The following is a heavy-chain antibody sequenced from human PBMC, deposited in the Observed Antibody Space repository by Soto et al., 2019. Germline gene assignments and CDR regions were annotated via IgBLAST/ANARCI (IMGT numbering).Heavy chain of an antibody. Sequence: QVQLVQSGAEVKKPGSSVKVSCKASGGTFSSYAISWVRQAPGHGLEWMGGIIPIFGTANYAQKFQGRVTITADESTRTAYMELSSLRSEDTAVYYCARVLRPNYYDSSGYFDYWGQGTLVTVSS. J-gene: IGHJ4*02. V-gene: IGHV1-69*01. CDR3: ARVLRPNYYDSSGYFDY. D-gene: IGHD3-22*01. CDR1: GGTFSSYA. CDR2: IIPIFGTA.